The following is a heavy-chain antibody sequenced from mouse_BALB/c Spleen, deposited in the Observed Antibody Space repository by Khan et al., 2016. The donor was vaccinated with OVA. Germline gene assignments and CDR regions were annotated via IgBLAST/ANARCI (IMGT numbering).Heavy chain of an antibody. Sequence: EVQLQESGPELMKPGASVKISCKASGYSFTTYYIHWVKQSHGKSLEWIGYIDPFNGSTTYNQKFKGKATLTVDKSSSTAYMHLSSLTSEDSAVYYSARHGTSSWFAYWGQGTLVTVSA. V-gene: IGHV1S135*01. CDR1: GYSFTTYY. J-gene: IGHJ3*01. CDR2: IDPFNGST. CDR3: ARHGTSSWFAY. D-gene: IGHD1-1*01.